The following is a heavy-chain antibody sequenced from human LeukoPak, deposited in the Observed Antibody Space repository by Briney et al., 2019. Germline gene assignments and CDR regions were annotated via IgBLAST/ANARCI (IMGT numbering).Heavy chain of an antibody. CDR2: INPDGRDT. V-gene: IGHV3-7*01. J-gene: IGHJ1*01. CDR3: TSWGDTTAEYFQR. Sequence: GGSLRLSCVVSGFTFNRCWMNWVRQAPGKGLEWVAHINPDGRDTYYVDSVKGRFTISRDNAQNSMHLQMNSLRVEDTAVYYCTSWGDTTAEYFQRWGQGTLVTVSS. CDR1: GFTFNRCW. D-gene: IGHD2-21*02.